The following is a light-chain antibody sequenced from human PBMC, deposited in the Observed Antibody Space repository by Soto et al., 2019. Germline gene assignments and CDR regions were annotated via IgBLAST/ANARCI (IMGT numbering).Light chain of an antibody. CDR2: EVN. J-gene: IGLJ3*02. CDR1: SSDVGLFNL. CDR3: CSYAGSRTWV. Sequence: QSVPIQPASVSASPGHSITISCTGTSSDVGLFNLVSWYQHYPDKAPKLILYEVNKWPSGISHRFSGSKSGNTASLTISGLQADDEADYYCCSYAGSRTWVFGGGTKLTVL. V-gene: IGLV2-23*02.